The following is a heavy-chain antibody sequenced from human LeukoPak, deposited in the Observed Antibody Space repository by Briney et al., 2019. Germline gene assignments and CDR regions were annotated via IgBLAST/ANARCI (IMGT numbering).Heavy chain of an antibody. V-gene: IGHV1-2*02. Sequence: GASVKVSCKASGYIFTGNFMHWVRQAPGQGLEWMGWVNPNTGGTNYAQKFQGRVTMTSDTSISTGYMELSRLTSDDTAVYYCARVLPSDYWGQGTLVTVSS. J-gene: IGHJ4*02. CDR3: ARVLPSDY. CDR2: VNPNTGGT. CDR1: GYIFTGNF.